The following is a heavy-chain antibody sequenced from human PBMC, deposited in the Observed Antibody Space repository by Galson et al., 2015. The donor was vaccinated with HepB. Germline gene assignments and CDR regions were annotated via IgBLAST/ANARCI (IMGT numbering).Heavy chain of an antibody. CDR1: GYTFTSYA. CDR2: INAGNGNT. CDR3: AREVVPAKGNYYYYMDV. V-gene: IGHV1-3*01. D-gene: IGHD2-2*01. Sequence: SVKVSCKASGYTFTSYAMHWVRQAPGQRLEWMGWINAGNGNTKYSQKFQGRVTITRDTSASTAYMELSSLRSEDTAVYYCAREVVPAKGNYYYYMDVWGKGTTVTVSS. J-gene: IGHJ6*03.